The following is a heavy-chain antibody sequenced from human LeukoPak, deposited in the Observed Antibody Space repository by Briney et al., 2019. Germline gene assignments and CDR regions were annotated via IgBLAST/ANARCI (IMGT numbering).Heavy chain of an antibody. CDR2: VHPGDPDT. J-gene: IGHJ3*02. V-gene: IGHV5-51*01. CDR3: AAPRAGQAFDI. Sequence: GESLKISCKGSGYSFTSNWIGWVRQVPGKGLEWMGIVHPGDPDTRYSPSFQGQVTISADKSISTAYLQWSSLKASDIAMYYCAAPRAGQAFDIWGQGTMVTVSS. CDR1: GYSFTSNW.